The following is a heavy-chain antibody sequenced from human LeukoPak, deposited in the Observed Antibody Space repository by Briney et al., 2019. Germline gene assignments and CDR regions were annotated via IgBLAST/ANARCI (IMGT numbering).Heavy chain of an antibody. V-gene: IGHV4-30-2*05. CDR2: IYHSGST. D-gene: IGHD6-13*01. J-gene: IGHJ4*02. CDR1: GGSISSGGYY. CDR3: AGILAAAGYYFDY. Sequence: SSQTLSLTCTVSGGSISSGGYYWSWIRQPPGKGLEWIGYIYHSGSTYYNPSLKSRVTISVDTSKNQFSLKLSSVTAADTAVYYCAGILAAAGYYFDYWGQGTLVTVSS.